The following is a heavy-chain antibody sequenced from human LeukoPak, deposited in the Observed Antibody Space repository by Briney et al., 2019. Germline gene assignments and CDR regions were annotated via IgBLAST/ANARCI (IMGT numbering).Heavy chain of an antibody. Sequence: ASVKVSCKASGYTFTGYYIHWVRQAPGQGLEWMGCINPNSGGTNYARKFQGRVTMTRDTSISTAYMELSRLRSDDTAVYYCAREDYYGSGNYYSYFDYWGQGTLVTVSS. V-gene: IGHV1-2*02. CDR3: AREDYYGSGNYYSYFDY. D-gene: IGHD3-10*01. CDR1: GYTFTGYY. J-gene: IGHJ4*02. CDR2: INPNSGGT.